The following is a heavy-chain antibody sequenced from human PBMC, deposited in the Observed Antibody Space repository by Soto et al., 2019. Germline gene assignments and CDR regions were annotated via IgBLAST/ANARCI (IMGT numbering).Heavy chain of an antibody. V-gene: IGHV3-30*18. J-gene: IGHJ4*02. CDR2: ISYDGSNK. D-gene: IGHD1-26*01. CDR3: ANAQTPAAWELPWNTPIAC. Sequence: QVQLVESGGGVVQPGRSLRLSCAASGFTFSSYGMHWVRQAPGKGLEWVAVISYDGSNKYYADSVKGRFTISRDNYKNKLYLQMISLRDEDTAVYYCANAQTPAAWELPWNTPIACWGQGTLVTVSS. CDR1: GFTFSSYG.